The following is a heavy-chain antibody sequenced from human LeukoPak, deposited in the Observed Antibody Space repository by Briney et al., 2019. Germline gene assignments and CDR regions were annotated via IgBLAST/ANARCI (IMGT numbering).Heavy chain of an antibody. Sequence: GGSLRLSCAASGFTFSSYEMNWVRQAPGKGLEWISYISSSGGTKYYADSVKGRFTISRDNAKNSLYLQMNSLRAEDTAVYYCARDPPYSSSWYGAFDIWGQGTMVTVSS. CDR3: ARDPPYSSSWYGAFDI. CDR1: GFTFSSYE. CDR2: ISSSGGTK. V-gene: IGHV3-48*03. D-gene: IGHD6-13*01. J-gene: IGHJ3*02.